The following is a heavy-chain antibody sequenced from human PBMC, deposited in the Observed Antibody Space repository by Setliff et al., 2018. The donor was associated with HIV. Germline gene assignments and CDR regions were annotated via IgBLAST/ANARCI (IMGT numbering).Heavy chain of an antibody. V-gene: IGHV4-4*07. CDR3: ARAPFPVAGFDYFDH. CDR2: IFSSGNT. CDR1: GGSISNYY. J-gene: IGHJ4*02. D-gene: IGHD6-19*01. Sequence: ASETLSLTCEVSGGSISNYYWSWIRQPAGKGLGWIGRIFSSGNTYYNPSLKSRVTMSVDTSKNQFSLNLNSVTAADTAIYYCARAPFPVAGFDYFDHWGQGTQVTVSS.